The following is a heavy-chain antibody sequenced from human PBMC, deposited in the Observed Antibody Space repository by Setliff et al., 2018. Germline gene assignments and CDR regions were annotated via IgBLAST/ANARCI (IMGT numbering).Heavy chain of an antibody. J-gene: IGHJ4*02. CDR2: VRHRGGT. Sequence: SETLSLTCTVSGGSISSSSYYWGWIRQPPGKGLEWLGSVRHRGGTYYNPSLKSRVTISLDTSENQFSLKLSSVAAADTAVYYCARQICSGGVCYPTSFHYWGQGALVTVSS. CDR3: ARQICSGGVCYPTSFHY. CDR1: GGSISSSSYY. V-gene: IGHV4-39*07. D-gene: IGHD2-15*01.